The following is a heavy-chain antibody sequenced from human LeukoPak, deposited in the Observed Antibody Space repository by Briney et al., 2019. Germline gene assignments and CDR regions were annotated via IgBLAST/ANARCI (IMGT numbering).Heavy chain of an antibody. CDR1: GFTFSDYY. CDR2: ISSSGSTI. D-gene: IGHD3-10*01. V-gene: IGHV3-11*01. J-gene: IGHJ4*02. Sequence: GGSLRLSCAASGFTFSDYYMSWIRRAPGKGLEWVSYISSSGSTIYYADSVKGRFTISRDNAKNSLYLQMNSLRAEDTAVYYCAKETSYYGSGSYWKWGQGTLVTVSS. CDR3: AKETSYYGSGSYWK.